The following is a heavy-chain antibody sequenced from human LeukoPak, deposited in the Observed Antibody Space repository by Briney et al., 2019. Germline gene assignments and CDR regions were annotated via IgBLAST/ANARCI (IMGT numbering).Heavy chain of an antibody. CDR3: ARSIVGADYWHFDH. J-gene: IGHJ2*01. CDR2: IYPRDGST. CDR1: GYTFTSNY. V-gene: IGHV1-46*01. Sequence: ASVKVSCKASGYTFTSNYIHWVRQAPGQGLEWMGMIYPRDGSTSYAQKFQGRVTVTRDTSTSTVHMDLSSLRSEDTAVYYCARSIVGADYWHFDHWGRGTLVIVSS. D-gene: IGHD1-26*01.